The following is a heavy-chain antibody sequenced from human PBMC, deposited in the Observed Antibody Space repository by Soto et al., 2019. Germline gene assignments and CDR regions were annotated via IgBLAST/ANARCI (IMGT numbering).Heavy chain of an antibody. Sequence: PSDTMALPCPVSVGSTSRYYCIWIRQPAGKGLEWIGYIYYSGSTNYNPSLKSRVTISVDTSKNQFSLKLSSVTAADTAVYYCARGSYCGGDCYWAFDYWGQGTLVTVSS. J-gene: IGHJ4*02. CDR1: VGSTSRYY. CDR2: IYYSGST. D-gene: IGHD2-21*02. V-gene: IGHV4-59*01. CDR3: ARGSYCGGDCYWAFDY.